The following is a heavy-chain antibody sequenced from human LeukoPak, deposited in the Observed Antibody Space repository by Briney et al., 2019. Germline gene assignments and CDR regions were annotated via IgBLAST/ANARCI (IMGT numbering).Heavy chain of an antibody. CDR2: IIPMINTP. D-gene: IGHD4-17*01. Sequence: ASVKVSCKASGYTFISHYLYWVRQAPGKGLEWMGGIIPMINTPKYAQKFQGRVSITADESTSTGYMEVSSLRSEDTAVYYCAIFQGTYGDNENDYWGQGTLVTVSS. CDR3: AIFQGTYGDNENDY. V-gene: IGHV1-69*13. J-gene: IGHJ4*02. CDR1: GYTFISHY.